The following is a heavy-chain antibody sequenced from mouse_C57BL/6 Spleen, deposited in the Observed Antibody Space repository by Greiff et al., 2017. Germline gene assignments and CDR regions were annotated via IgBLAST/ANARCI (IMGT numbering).Heavy chain of an antibody. J-gene: IGHJ2*01. D-gene: IGHD4-1*01. CDR3: ARVGNWYFDY. CDR1: GYSITSGYY. CDR2: ISYDGSN. V-gene: IGHV3-6*01. Sequence: EVQVVESGPGLVKPSQSLSLTCSVTGYSITSGYYWNWIRQFPGNKLEWMGYISYDGSNNYNPSLKNRISITRDTSKNQFFLKLNSVTTEDTATYYCARVGNWYFDYWGQGTTLTVSS.